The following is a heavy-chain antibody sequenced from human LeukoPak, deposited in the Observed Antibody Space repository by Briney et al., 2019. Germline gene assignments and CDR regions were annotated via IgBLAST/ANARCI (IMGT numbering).Heavy chain of an antibody. V-gene: IGHV3-30*18. CDR2: ISYDGSKE. CDR3: AKDIGRGEQQTDYGMDV. D-gene: IGHD6-13*01. CDR1: GFTFSKYW. J-gene: IGHJ6*02. Sequence: PGGSLRLSCATSGFTFSKYWMTWVRQAPGKGLEWVAVISYDGSKEYFADSVKGRFTISRDNSKNTVFLQMISLGPDDTAVYFCAKDIGRGEQQTDYGMDVWGQGTTVTVSS.